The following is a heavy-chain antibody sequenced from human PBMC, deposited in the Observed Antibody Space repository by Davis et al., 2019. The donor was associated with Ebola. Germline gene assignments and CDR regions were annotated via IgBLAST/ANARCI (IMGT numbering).Heavy chain of an antibody. V-gene: IGHV4-30-4*01. CDR3: AARITIFGVVIASWFDP. CDR2: IYYSGST. CDR1: GGSISSGDYY. Sequence: SETLSLTCTVSGGSISSGDYYWSWIRQPPGKGLEWIGYIYYSGSTYYNPSLKSRVTISVDTSKNQFSLKLSSVTAADTAVYYCAARITIFGVVIASWFDPWGQGTLVTVSS. D-gene: IGHD3-3*01. J-gene: IGHJ5*02.